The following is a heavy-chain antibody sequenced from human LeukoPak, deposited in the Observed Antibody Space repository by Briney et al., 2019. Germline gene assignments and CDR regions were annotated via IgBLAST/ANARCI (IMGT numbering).Heavy chain of an antibody. CDR2: ISSSSSYI. Sequence: GGSLRLSCAASGFTFSSYSMNWVRQAPGKGLEWVSSISSSSSYIYYADSVKGRITISRDNAKNSLYLQMNSLRAEDTAVYYCARGSAAGTGGYYYGMDVWGKGTTVTVSS. V-gene: IGHV3-21*01. D-gene: IGHD6-13*01. J-gene: IGHJ6*04. CDR1: GFTFSSYS. CDR3: ARGSAAGTGGYYYGMDV.